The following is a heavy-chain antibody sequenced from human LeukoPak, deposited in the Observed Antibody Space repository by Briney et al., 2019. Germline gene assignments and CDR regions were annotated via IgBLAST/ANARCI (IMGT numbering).Heavy chain of an antibody. V-gene: IGHV3-21*01. CDR2: ISSSSSYI. D-gene: IGHD1-26*01. CDR1: GFTFRSYA. Sequence: GGSLRLSCAASGFTFRSYAMNWVRQAPGKGLEWVSVISSSSSYIYYADSVKGRFTISRDNAKNSLYLQMNSLRAEDTAVYYCARDRSGSYVYWGQGTLVTVSS. J-gene: IGHJ4*02. CDR3: ARDRSGSYVY.